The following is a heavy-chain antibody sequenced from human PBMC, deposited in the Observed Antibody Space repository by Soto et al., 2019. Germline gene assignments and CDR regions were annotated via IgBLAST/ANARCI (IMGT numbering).Heavy chain of an antibody. D-gene: IGHD5-18*01. J-gene: IGHJ4*02. CDR2: IRSKAYVGTT. CDR3: QALDTALVSSDY. V-gene: IGHV3-49*03. Sequence: GGSLTLSCTASGFTFGDYAMSCLRQAAGRGLGWVGFIRSKAYVGTTQYAASVQGRFTISRDDSKSIAYLQMNSLKTEDTAVYYCQALDTALVSSDYWGQGT. CDR1: GFTFGDYA.